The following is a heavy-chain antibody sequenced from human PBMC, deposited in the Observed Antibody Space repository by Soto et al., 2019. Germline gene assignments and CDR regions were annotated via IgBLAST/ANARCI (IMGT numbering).Heavy chain of an antibody. V-gene: IGHV3-23*01. CDR1: GFTFSSYA. J-gene: IGHJ4*02. Sequence: QLGGSLRLSCAASGFTFSSYAMSWVRQAPGKGLEWVSAISGSGGSTYYADSVKGRFTISRDNSKNTLYLQMNSLRAEDTAVYYCAKVAGESSGGYAAIHGSGSYWSDYWGQGTLVTVSS. CDR2: ISGSGGST. D-gene: IGHD3-10*01. CDR3: AKVAGESSGGYAAIHGSGSYWSDY.